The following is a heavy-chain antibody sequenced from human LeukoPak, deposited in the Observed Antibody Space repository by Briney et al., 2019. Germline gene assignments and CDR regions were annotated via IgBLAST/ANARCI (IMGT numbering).Heavy chain of an antibody. J-gene: IGHJ3*01. Sequence: QPGGSLRLSCAASGFTVSSHYMNWVRQAPGKGLQWVSVLYSDGTTYYADSVKGRFTISRDNSRSTLFLQMNSLRAEDTAVYFCARVAYYRLTADQITDAFDVWGRGTAVTVSS. CDR2: LYSDGTT. CDR3: ARVAYYRLTADQITDAFDV. V-gene: IGHV3-66*01. D-gene: IGHD2-21*02. CDR1: GFTVSSHY.